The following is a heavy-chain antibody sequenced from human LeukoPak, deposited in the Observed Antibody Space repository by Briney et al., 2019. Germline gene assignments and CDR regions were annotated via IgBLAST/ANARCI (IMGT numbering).Heavy chain of an antibody. CDR3: ARVEEGYGSGRRENYYYYYMDV. CDR1: GGSISSYY. Sequence: ASETLSLTCTVSGGSISSYYWSWIRQPPGKGPEWIGYIYYSGSTNYNPSLKSRVTISVDTSKNQFSLKLSSVTAADTAVYYCARVEEGYGSGRRENYYYYYMDVWGKGTTVTISS. D-gene: IGHD3-10*01. V-gene: IGHV4-59*01. J-gene: IGHJ6*03. CDR2: IYYSGST.